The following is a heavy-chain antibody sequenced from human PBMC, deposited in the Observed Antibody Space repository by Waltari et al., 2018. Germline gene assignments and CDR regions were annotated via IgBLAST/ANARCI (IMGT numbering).Heavy chain of an antibody. J-gene: IGHJ6*02. V-gene: IGHV3-30*02. Sequence: QVQLVESGGGVVQPGGSLRLSCAASGFTFSSYGMHWVRQAQGKGLVWVGCIGLEGSVNYYACAVKGRFTITRDNSKNTLFLQMNSLSAEDTAVYYFAKGSSSGYYNYGMDVWGQGTTVTVSS. CDR2: IGLEGSVN. D-gene: IGHD6-6*01. CDR3: AKGSSSGYYNYGMDV. CDR1: GFTFSSYG.